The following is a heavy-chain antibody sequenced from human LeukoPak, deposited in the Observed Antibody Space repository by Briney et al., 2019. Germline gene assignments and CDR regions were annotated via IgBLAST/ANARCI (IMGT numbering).Heavy chain of an antibody. Sequence: SETLSLTCAVSGGSISSGGYSWSWIRQPPGKGLEWIGYIYHSGSTYYNPSLKSRVTISVDGSKNQFSLKLSSVTAADTAVYYCARASGNYYYGMDVWGQGTTVTVSS. V-gene: IGHV4-30-2*01. J-gene: IGHJ6*02. CDR3: ARASGNYYYGMDV. D-gene: IGHD6-6*01. CDR2: IYHSGST. CDR1: GGSISSGGYS.